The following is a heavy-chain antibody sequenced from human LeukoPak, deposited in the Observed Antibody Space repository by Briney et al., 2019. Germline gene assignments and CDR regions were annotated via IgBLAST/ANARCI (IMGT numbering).Heavy chain of an antibody. Sequence: GGSLRLSCAASGFTFSSYSMNWVRQAPGKGLEWVSSISSSSSYIYYADSVKGRFTISRDNAKNSLYLQMNSLRAEDTAVYYCAIHPEEYSSGWGLDYWGQGTLVTVSS. D-gene: IGHD6-19*01. V-gene: IGHV3-21*01. J-gene: IGHJ4*02. CDR3: AIHPEEYSSGWGLDY. CDR1: GFTFSSYS. CDR2: ISSSSSYI.